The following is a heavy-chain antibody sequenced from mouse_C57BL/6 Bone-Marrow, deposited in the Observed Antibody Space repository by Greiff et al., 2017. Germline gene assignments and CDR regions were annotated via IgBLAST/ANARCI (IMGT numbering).Heavy chain of an antibody. D-gene: IGHD4-1*02. Sequence: QVQLQQPGAELVKPGASVKLSCKASGYTFTSYWMHWVKQRPGQGLEWIGMIHPNSGSTNYNEKFKSKATLTVDKSSSTAYMQLSSLTSEDSAVYYCARVPNWDGICDYLGQGTTLTVSS. J-gene: IGHJ2*01. V-gene: IGHV1-64*01. CDR3: ARVPNWDGICDY. CDR2: IHPNSGST. CDR1: GYTFTSYW.